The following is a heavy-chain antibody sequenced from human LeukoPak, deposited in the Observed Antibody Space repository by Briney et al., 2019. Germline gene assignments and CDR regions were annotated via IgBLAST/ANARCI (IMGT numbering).Heavy chain of an antibody. CDR3: AKDALRSSGWYYFDY. D-gene: IGHD6-19*01. Sequence: GGSLRLSCAASGFTFRSYAMHWVRQAPGKGLEWVAVISYDGSNKYYADSVKGRFSISRDNSKNTLYLQMNSLRAEDTAVYYCAKDALRSSGWYYFDYWGQGTLVAVSS. CDR1: GFTFRSYA. V-gene: IGHV3-30-3*01. J-gene: IGHJ4*02. CDR2: ISYDGSNK.